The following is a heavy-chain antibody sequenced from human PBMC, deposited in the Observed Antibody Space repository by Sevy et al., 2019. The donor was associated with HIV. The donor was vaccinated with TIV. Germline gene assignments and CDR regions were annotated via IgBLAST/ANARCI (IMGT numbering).Heavy chain of an antibody. D-gene: IGHD5-18*01. CDR1: GFTFSSYA. J-gene: IGHJ4*02. V-gene: IGHV3-30-3*01. Sequence: GGSLRLSCAASGFTFSSYAMHWVRQAPGKGLEWGAVISYDGSNKYYADSVKGRFTISRDNSKNTLYLQMNSLRAEDTAVYYCASPPHVDTAKHDYWGQGTLVTVSS. CDR2: ISYDGSNK. CDR3: ASPPHVDTAKHDY.